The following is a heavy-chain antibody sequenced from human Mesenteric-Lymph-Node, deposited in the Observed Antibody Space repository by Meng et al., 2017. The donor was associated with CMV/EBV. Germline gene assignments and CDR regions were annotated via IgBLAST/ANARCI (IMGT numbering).Heavy chain of an antibody. D-gene: IGHD3-3*01. V-gene: IGHV3-15*01. CDR1: GFTFSNAW. J-gene: IGHJ4*02. Sequence: GGSLRLSCAASGFTFSNAWMSWVRQAPGKGLEWVGRIKSKTDGGTTDYAAPVKGRFTISRDDSKNTLYLQMNSLKTEDTAVYYCTTSPVLYDFWSGYQYYFDYWGQGTLVTVSS. CDR2: IKSKTDGGTT. CDR3: TTSPVLYDFWSGYQYYFDY.